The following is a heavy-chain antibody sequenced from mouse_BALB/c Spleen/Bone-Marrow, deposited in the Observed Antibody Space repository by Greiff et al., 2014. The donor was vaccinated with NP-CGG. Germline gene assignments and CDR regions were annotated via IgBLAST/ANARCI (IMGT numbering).Heavy chain of an antibody. J-gene: IGHJ4*01. CDR3: ARAEGSDNYGSSYALDY. CDR2: ISCYNGAT. Sequence: LVKPGASVRLSCTASGYSFTGYYMHWVHQTHGKSLEWIGYISCYNGATSYNQKFKGKATFTVDTSSSTAYMQLSRRTSEDAAVDYCARAEGSDNYGSSYALDYWGQGTSVTVSS. CDR1: GYSFTGYY. D-gene: IGHD1-1*01. V-gene: IGHV1S34*01.